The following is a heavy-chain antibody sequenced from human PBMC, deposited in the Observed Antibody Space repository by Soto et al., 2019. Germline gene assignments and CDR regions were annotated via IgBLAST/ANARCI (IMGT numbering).Heavy chain of an antibody. Sequence: HPGGSLRLSCAASGFTFSSYWMLWVRQAPGKGLVWVSRINSDGSTTSYADSVKGRFTISRDNAKNTLYLQMNSLRAEDTAVYYCARVNPGYSYVNDWGQGTLVTVSS. D-gene: IGHD5-18*01. V-gene: IGHV3-74*01. CDR1: GFTFSSYW. CDR3: ARVNPGYSYVND. CDR2: INSDGSTT. J-gene: IGHJ4*02.